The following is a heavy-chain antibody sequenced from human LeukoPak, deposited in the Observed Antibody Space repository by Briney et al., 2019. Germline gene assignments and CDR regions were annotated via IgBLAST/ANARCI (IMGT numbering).Heavy chain of an antibody. CDR1: GGSITNYY. D-gene: IGHD3-22*01. Sequence: PSETLSLTCTVSGGSITNYYWSWIRQPPGKGLEWIGYIYYSGSTNYNPSLKSRVTISVDTSKTQFSLKLSSVTAADTAVYYRAGAYYDSSGYYLVHWGQGTLVTVSS. CDR3: AGAYYDSSGYYLVH. J-gene: IGHJ4*02. CDR2: IYYSGST. V-gene: IGHV4-59*01.